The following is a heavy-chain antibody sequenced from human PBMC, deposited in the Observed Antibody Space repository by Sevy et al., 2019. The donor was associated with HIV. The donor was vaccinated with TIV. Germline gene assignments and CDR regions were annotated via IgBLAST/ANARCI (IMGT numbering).Heavy chain of an antibody. CDR1: GFTFDDYT. D-gene: IGHD7-27*01. CDR3: ARDSVGFRALNGEGFD. CDR2: ISWDGRGT. Sequence: GGSLRLSCAASGFTFDDYTMHWVRQAPGKGLEWVSLISWDGRGTFYADPVRGRFTISRDNSKNSLFLQMNSLRTEDTALYYVARDSVGFRALNGEGFDWGQGTQVTVSS. J-gene: IGHJ4*02. V-gene: IGHV3-43*01.